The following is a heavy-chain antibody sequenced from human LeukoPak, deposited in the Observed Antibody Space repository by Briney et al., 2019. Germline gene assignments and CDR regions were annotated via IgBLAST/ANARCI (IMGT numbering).Heavy chain of an antibody. D-gene: IGHD1-26*01. CDR2: ISTSSSYI. Sequence: GGSLRLSCAASGFTFSSYSMNWVRQAPGKGLEWVSSISTSSSYIYYADSVKGRFTISRDNARNSLYLQMNSLRAEDTAVYYCARGTSTGWELLGAFDIWGQGTMVTVSS. CDR1: GFTFSSYS. V-gene: IGHV3-21*01. J-gene: IGHJ3*02. CDR3: ARGTSTGWELLGAFDI.